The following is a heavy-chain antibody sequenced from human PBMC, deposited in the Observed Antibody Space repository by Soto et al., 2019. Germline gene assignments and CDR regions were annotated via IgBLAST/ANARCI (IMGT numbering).Heavy chain of an antibody. Sequence: GASVKVSCKASGGTFSSYAISWVRQAPGQGLEWMGGIIPIFGTANYAQKFQGRVTITADESTSTAYMELSSLRSEYTAVYYCARVGKPYYYYYGMDVWGQGTTVTVSS. CDR2: IIPIFGTA. CDR3: ARVGKPYYYYYGMDV. CDR1: GGTFSSYA. V-gene: IGHV1-69*13. D-gene: IGHD1-1*01. J-gene: IGHJ6*02.